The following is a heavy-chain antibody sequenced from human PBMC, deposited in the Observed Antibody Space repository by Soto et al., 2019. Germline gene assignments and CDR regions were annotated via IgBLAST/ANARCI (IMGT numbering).Heavy chain of an antibody. CDR1: GGCFKRGSYS. J-gene: IGHJ4*02. CDR2: VYHTGRT. D-gene: IGHD3-3*01. V-gene: IGHV4-61*01. Sequence: TXCLTCTVAGGCFKRGSYSWSWIRQPPGKGLEWIGYVYHTGRTSYNPSLKSRVSISMDTSKNQFSLNLDSVTAADTAVYFCARDFAYFDSWGQGTLVTVSS. CDR3: ARDFAYFDS.